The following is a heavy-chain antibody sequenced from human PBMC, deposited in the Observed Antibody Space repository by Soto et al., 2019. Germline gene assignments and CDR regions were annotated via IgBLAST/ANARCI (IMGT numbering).Heavy chain of an antibody. Sequence: LRLSCAASGFTFSSYGMHWVRQAPGKGLEWVAVISYDGSNKYYADSVKGRFTISRDNSKNTLYLQMNSLRAEDTAVYYCAKDSSGWGYYYYYYGMDVWGQGTTVTVSS. D-gene: IGHD6-19*01. CDR3: AKDSSGWGYYYYYYGMDV. J-gene: IGHJ6*02. V-gene: IGHV3-30*18. CDR1: GFTFSSYG. CDR2: ISYDGSNK.